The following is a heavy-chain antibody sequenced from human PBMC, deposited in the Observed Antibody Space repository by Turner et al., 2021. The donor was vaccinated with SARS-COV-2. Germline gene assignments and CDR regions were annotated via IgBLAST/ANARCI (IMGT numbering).Heavy chain of an antibody. J-gene: IGHJ6*02. CDR2: IYYSGST. V-gene: IGHV4-31*03. CDR3: ARGRGYYGSGSYYNPYYYGMDV. CDR1: GGSISSGAYY. Sequence: QVQLQESGPGLVKPSQTLSLTCTVSGGSISSGAYYWSWIRQHPGKGLEWIGYIYYSGSTYYNPSIKSRVTISVDTSKNQFSLKLSSVTAADTAVYYCARGRGYYGSGSYYNPYYYGMDVWGQGTTVTVSS. D-gene: IGHD3-10*01.